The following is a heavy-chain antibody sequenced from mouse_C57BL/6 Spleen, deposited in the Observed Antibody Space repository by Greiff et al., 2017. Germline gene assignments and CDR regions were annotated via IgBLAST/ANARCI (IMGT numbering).Heavy chain of an antibody. Sequence: EVKLMESGGDLVKPGGSLKLSCAASGFTFSSYGMSWVRQTPDKRLEWVATISSGGSYTYYPDSVKGRFTISRDNAKNTLYLQMSSLKSEDTAMYYCARQGSSGYSYYFDYWGQGTTLTVSS. CDR2: ISSGGSYT. CDR1: GFTFSSYG. J-gene: IGHJ2*01. CDR3: ARQGSSGYSYYFDY. V-gene: IGHV5-6*01. D-gene: IGHD3-2*02.